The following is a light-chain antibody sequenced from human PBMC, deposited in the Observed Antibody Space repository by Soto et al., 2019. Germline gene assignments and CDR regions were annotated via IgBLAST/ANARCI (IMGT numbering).Light chain of an antibody. V-gene: IGLV4-69*01. CDR1: SGHSSYA. Sequence: QPVLTQSPSASASLGASVKLTCTLSSGHSSYAIAWHQQQPEKGPRYLMKLNSDGSHSKGDGIPDGFSGSSSGAERYLTISSLQSEDEADYYCQTWGTDIVVFGGGTKLTVL. CDR3: QTWGTDIVV. J-gene: IGLJ2*01. CDR2: LNSDGSH.